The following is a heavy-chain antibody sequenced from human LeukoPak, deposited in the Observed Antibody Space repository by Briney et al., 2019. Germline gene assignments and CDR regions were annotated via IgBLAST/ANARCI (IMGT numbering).Heavy chain of an antibody. V-gene: IGHV3-21*01. CDR2: ISSSSSYI. CDR1: GFTFSSYS. J-gene: IGHJ4*02. D-gene: IGHD1-20*01. CDR3: ARKITGTAYYFDY. Sequence: GGSLRLSCAASGFTFSSYSMNWVRQAPGKGLEWVSSISSSSSYIYYADSVKGRFTISRDNAKNSLYLQTNSLRAEDTAVYYCARKITGTAYYFDYWGQGTLVTVSS.